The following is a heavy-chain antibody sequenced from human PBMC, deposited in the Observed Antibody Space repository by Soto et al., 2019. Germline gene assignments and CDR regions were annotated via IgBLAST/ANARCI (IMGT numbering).Heavy chain of an antibody. D-gene: IGHD2-15*01. CDR1: GGSFSGYY. Sequence: QVQIQQWGAGLLKPSETLSLTCAVYGGSFSGYYWSWLRQPPGKGLEWIGEIYHSGSTNYNPSLKSRSTISVDTSKNQFSLRLSSVTAADTAVYYCARGLFCSGNSCYYRPSYFDYWGQGTLVAVSS. CDR2: IYHSGST. V-gene: IGHV4-34*01. CDR3: ARGLFCSGNSCYYRPSYFDY. J-gene: IGHJ4*02.